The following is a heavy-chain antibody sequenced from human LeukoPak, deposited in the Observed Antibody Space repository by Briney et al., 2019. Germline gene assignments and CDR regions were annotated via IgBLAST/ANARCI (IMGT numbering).Heavy chain of an antibody. CDR2: IIPILGIA. CDR1: GGTFSSYA. CDR3: AREVSGVAAAGTNYFDY. J-gene: IGHJ4*02. V-gene: IGHV1-69*04. D-gene: IGHD6-13*01. Sequence: SVKVSCKASGGTFSSYAISWVRQAPGQGLEWMGRIIPILGIANYAQKSQGRVTITADKSTSTAYMELSSLRSEDTAVYYCAREVSGVAAAGTNYFDYWGQGTLVTVSS.